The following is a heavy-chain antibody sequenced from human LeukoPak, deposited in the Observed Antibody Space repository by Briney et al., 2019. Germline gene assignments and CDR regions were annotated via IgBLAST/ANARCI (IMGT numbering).Heavy chain of an antibody. J-gene: IGHJ6*03. CDR3: ARELGGSGSYFDYYYMDV. CDR2: IYYSGST. Sequence: SETLSLTCAVYGGSFSGYYWSWIRQPPGKGLEWIGYIYYSGSTNYNPSLKSRVTISVDTSKNQFSLKLSSVTAADTAVYYCARELGGSGSYFDYYYMDVWGKGTTVTISS. CDR1: GGSFSGYY. D-gene: IGHD3-10*01. V-gene: IGHV4-59*12.